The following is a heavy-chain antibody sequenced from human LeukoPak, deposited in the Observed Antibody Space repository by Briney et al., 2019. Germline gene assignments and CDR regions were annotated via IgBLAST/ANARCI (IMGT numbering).Heavy chain of an antibody. CDR2: INHSGST. J-gene: IGHJ6*03. V-gene: IGHV4-34*01. CDR3: ARVQRKPGIAAAAPHHYYYYYMDV. D-gene: IGHD6-13*01. Sequence: SETLSLTCAVYGGSFSGYYWSWIRQPPGKGPEWTGEINHSGSTNYNPSLKSRVTISVDTSKNQFSLKLSSVTAADTAVYYCARVQRKPGIAAAAPHHYYYYYMDVWGKGTTVTVSS. CDR1: GGSFSGYY.